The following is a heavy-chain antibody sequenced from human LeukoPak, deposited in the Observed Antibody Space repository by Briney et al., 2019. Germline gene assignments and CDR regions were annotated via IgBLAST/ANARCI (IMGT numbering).Heavy chain of an antibody. J-gene: IGHJ4*02. D-gene: IGHD2-15*01. CDR3: ARDGNCSGGSCSLDY. V-gene: IGHV1-2*02. CDR2: INPNSGGT. Sequence: ASVKVSCKASGYTFTGHYIHWVRQAPGQGLEWMGWINPNSGGTNYAQKFQGRVTMTRDTSINSAYMELRRLRSDDTAVYYCARDGNCSGGSCSLDYWGQGTPVTVSS. CDR1: GYTFTGHY.